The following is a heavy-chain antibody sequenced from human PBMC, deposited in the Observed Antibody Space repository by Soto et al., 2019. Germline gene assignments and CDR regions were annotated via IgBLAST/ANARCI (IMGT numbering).Heavy chain of an antibody. J-gene: IGHJ4*02. CDR2: IIPVFGTT. CDR1: GGIFSNYA. D-gene: IGHD3-9*01. Sequence: QVQLVQSGAEMKKPGSSVKVSCKASGGIFSNYAITWVRQAPGRGLEWLGGIIPVFGTTNYAQVFQDRVTIIADSPSDFSFIVLSCLRSEDTAHYSCARAAGLYILTHYIADWGQGTLITVSS. V-gene: IGHV1-69*12. CDR3: ARAAGLYILTHYIAD.